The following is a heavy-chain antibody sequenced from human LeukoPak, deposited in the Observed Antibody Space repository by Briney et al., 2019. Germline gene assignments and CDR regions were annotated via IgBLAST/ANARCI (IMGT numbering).Heavy chain of an antibody. V-gene: IGHV4-39*01. Sequence: PSETLSLTCTVPGGSISSSTYYWGWIRQPPGKGLEWIGTIYYSGIIYYTPSLKSRVTISVDTSKNQFSLKLSSVTAADTAVYYCASQLFPLAVSGFDYWGQRTLVTVSS. CDR1: GGSISSSTYY. CDR3: ASQLFPLAVSGFDY. CDR2: IYYSGII. J-gene: IGHJ4*02. D-gene: IGHD6-19*01.